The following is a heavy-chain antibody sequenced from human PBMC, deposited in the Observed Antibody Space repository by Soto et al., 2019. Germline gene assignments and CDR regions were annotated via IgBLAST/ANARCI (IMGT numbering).Heavy chain of an antibody. J-gene: IGHJ4*02. Sequence: EVQLLESGGGLVQPGGSLRLSCAASGFIFNAYAMTWVRQAPGKGLEWVSASGGSGGNRYYAASVKGRFTISRDNSKDQVDLQLNSLRVEDTAVYYCARVASDYINAVDHWGQGILVTVSS. D-gene: IGHD4-4*01. CDR2: SGGSGGNR. CDR3: ARVASDYINAVDH. CDR1: GFIFNAYA. V-gene: IGHV3-23*01.